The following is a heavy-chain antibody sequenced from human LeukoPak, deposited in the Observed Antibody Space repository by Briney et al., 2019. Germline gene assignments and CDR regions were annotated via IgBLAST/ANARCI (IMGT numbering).Heavy chain of an antibody. J-gene: IGHJ3*02. CDR1: GFSFSSFA. CDR3: ARDPSTWAYSSSWYRGNDAFDI. CDR2: IRSSSYI. V-gene: IGHV3-21*01. Sequence: GGSLRLSCAASGFSFSSFAMTWIRQAPGKGLEWVSSIRSSSYIYYADSVKGRFTISRDNAKNSLYLQMNSLRAEDTAVYYCARDPSTWAYSSSWYRGNDAFDIWGQGTMVTVSS. D-gene: IGHD6-13*01.